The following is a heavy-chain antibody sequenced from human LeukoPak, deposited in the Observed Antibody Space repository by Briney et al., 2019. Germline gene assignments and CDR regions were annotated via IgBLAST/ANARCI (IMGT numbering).Heavy chain of an antibody. J-gene: IGHJ4*02. D-gene: IGHD3-16*01. CDR1: GLTFSDYH. CDR3: ASGRLGY. Sequence: GGSLRLSCAASGLTFSDYHMICIRQAPGKGLEWVSHIRSSNIYTNYADSGKGRCTISRDNAKISLYLQMKSLRAVDTAEYYCASGRLGYWGQGTLVTVSS. V-gene: IGHV3-11*03. CDR2: IRSSNIYT.